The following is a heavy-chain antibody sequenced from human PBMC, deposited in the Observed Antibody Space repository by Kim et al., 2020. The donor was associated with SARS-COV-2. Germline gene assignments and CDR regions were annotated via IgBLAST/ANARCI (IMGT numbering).Heavy chain of an antibody. J-gene: IGHJ5*02. Sequence: NSNPSLKSRVTISVDKSKNQFSLKLSSVTAADTAVYYCARDPDYVRWFDPWGQGTLVTVSS. D-gene: IGHD4-17*01. V-gene: IGHV4-4*02. CDR3: ARDPDYVRWFDP.